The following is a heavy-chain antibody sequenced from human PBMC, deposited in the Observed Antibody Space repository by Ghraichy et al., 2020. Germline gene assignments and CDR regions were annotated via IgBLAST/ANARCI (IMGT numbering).Heavy chain of an antibody. CDR1: GGSVSSCSYY. J-gene: IGHJ6*02. CDR3: ARGIVATVTYYYYGMDV. CDR2: IYYSGST. Sequence: SETLSLTCTVSGGSVSSCSYYWSWIRQPPGKGLEWIGYIYYSGSTNYNPSLKSRVTISVDKSTNQFSLKLSSVTAADTAVYYCARGIVATVTYYYYGMDVWGQGTTVTVSS. D-gene: IGHD5-12*01. V-gene: IGHV4-61*01.